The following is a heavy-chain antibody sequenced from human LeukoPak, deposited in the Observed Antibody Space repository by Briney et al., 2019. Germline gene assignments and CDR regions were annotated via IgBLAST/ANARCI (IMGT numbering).Heavy chain of an antibody. CDR2: INPNSGGT. J-gene: IGHJ4*02. CDR3: ARDRYYDFWSGYYTLRPPETDY. D-gene: IGHD3-3*01. CDR1: GYTFTGYY. Sequence: ASVKVSCKASGYTFTGYYMHWVRQAPGQGLEWMGWINPNSGGTNYAQKFQGRVTMTRDTSVSTAYMELSRLRSDDTAVYYCARDRYYDFWSGYYTLRPPETDYWGQGTLVTVSS. V-gene: IGHV1-2*02.